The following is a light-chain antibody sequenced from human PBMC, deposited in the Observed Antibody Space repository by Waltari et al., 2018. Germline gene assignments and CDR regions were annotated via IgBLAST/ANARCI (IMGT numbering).Light chain of an antibody. J-gene: IGKJ1*01. V-gene: IGKV3-15*01. CDR2: GAS. CDR3: QQYNNWPPWT. CDR1: QSVRNN. Sequence: EIVMTQSPATLSVSPGERATLPCRASQSVRNNLVWYQQKPGQAPRPLIYGASTRVTGIPARFSGSGSGTEFTLTISSLQSEDFAVYYCQQYNNWPPWTFGQGTKVEIK.